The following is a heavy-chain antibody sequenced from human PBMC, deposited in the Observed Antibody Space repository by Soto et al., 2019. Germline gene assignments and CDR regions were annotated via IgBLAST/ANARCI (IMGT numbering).Heavy chain of an antibody. CDR2: ISADNGNG. D-gene: IGHD3-22*01. CDR1: GYMFSDNG. V-gene: IGHV1-18*04. CDR3: ARDSSGTSAYSY. J-gene: IGHJ4*02. Sequence: GCSVKVSCKASGYMFSDNGIRWVRQAPGQGLEWMGWISADNGNGDYAQKFQGRVTMTTDTSTSTAYMEMRSLRSDDTAVYYGARDSSGTSAYSYWGKGTMVPVSS.